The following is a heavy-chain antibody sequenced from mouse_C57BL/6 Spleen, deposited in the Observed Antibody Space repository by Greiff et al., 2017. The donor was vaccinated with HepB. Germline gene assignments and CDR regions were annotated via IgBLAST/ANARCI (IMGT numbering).Heavy chain of an antibody. Sequence: QVQLQQPGAELVKPGASVKLSCKASGYTFTSYWMQWVKQRPGQGLEWIGEIDPSDSYTNYNQKFKGKATLTVDTSSSTAYMQLSSPTSEDSAVYYCARYDPYYFDYWGQGTTLTVSS. CDR1: GYTFTSYW. CDR3: ARYDPYYFDY. J-gene: IGHJ2*01. CDR2: IDPSDSYT. V-gene: IGHV1-50*01. D-gene: IGHD2-3*01.